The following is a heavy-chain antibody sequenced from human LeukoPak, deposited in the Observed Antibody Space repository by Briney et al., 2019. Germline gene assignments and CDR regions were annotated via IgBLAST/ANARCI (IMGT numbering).Heavy chain of an antibody. CDR3: AKDGYRGYAPSGYSSSWYGGLDV. CDR2: ISYEGSIK. Sequence: PGGSLRLSCAASGFSFSTFGMHWVRHAPGKGLEWVAVISYEGSIKFYGDSVKGRFTISRDNSRNTVSLQMNSLRAEDAAVYFCAKDGYRGYAPSGYSSSWYGGLDVWGQGTTVSVSS. D-gene: IGHD6-13*01. V-gene: IGHV3-30*18. J-gene: IGHJ6*02. CDR1: GFSFSTFG.